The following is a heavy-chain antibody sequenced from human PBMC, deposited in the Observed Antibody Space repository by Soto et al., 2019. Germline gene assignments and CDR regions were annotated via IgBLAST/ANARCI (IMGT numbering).Heavy chain of an antibody. CDR3: ARARVARLHHYGMDV. J-gene: IGHJ6*02. D-gene: IGHD6-25*01. V-gene: IGHV3-30-3*01. CDR2: ISYDGSNK. CDR1: AFILTSHS. Sequence: RLACPPSAFILTSHSMDWVRPPHDKGMEWVGVISYDGSNKYYADSVKGRFTISRDNSKNTLYLQMNSLRAEDTAVYYCARARVARLHHYGMDVWGQGTTVTVSS.